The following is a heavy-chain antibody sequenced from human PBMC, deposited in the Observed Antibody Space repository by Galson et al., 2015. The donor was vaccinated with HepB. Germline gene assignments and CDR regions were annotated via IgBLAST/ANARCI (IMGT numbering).Heavy chain of an antibody. CDR3: ARGVLLWDGPDY. D-gene: IGHD3-10*01. V-gene: IGHV1-46*01. CDR2: INPSGGST. Sequence: SVKVSCKASGYKFTSYYMHWVRQAPGQGLEWMGIINPSGGSTDYAQKFRGRLTMTRDKYTSTVFMEPSSLRSEDTAVYHCARGVLLWDGPDYWGQGTLVTVSS. J-gene: IGHJ4*02. CDR1: GYKFTSYY.